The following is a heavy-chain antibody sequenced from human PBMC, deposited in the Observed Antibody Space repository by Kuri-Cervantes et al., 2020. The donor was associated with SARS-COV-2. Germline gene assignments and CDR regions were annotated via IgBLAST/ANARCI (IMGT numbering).Heavy chain of an antibody. D-gene: IGHD6-19*01. CDR2: IYSGGST. Sequence: GESLKISCAASGFTVSSNYMSWVRQAPGKGLEWVSVIYSGGSTYYADSVKGRFTISRDNSKNTLYLQMNSLRAEDTAVYYCAREVYSSGWSIDYWGQGTLVTVSS. CDR1: GFTVSSNY. J-gene: IGHJ4*02. V-gene: IGHV3-66*01. CDR3: AREVYSSGWSIDY.